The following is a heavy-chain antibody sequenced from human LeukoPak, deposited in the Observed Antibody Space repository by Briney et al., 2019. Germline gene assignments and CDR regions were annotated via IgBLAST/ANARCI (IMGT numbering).Heavy chain of an antibody. CDR2: INSGGST. V-gene: IGHV3-53*01. J-gene: IGHJ4*02. CDR1: GFTVSSNY. D-gene: IGHD5-18*01. CDR3: ASYRWGYSYGSGEYDY. Sequence: QPGGSLRLSCAASGFTVSSNYMSWVRQAPGKGLEWVSVINSGGSTYYADSVKGRFTISRDNSKNTLYLQMNSLRAEDTAVYYCASYRWGYSYGSGEYDYWGQGTLVTVSS.